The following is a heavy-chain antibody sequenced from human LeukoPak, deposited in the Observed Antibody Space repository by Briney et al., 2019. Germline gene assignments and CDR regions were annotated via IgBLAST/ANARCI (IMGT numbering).Heavy chain of an antibody. J-gene: IGHJ6*02. Sequence: ASVKVSCKASGYTFTSYGISWVRQAPGQGLEWMGWINTYSGNRDYAQKLQGRVTMTTDTSTSTAYMELRSLRSDDMAVYYCARDRAIGWGGMIEYYYYGMDVWGQGTTVTVSS. D-gene: IGHD3-16*02. CDR2: INTYSGNR. V-gene: IGHV1-18*03. CDR1: GYTFTSYG. CDR3: ARDRAIGWGGMIEYYYYGMDV.